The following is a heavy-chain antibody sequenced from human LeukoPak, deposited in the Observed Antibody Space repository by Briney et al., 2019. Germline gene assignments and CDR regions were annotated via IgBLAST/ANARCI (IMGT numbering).Heavy chain of an antibody. CDR3: ARGPFGVVITHFDY. Sequence: PSETLSLTCTVSGGSISSSSYYWGWIRQPPGKGLEWIGSIYYSGSTYYNPSLKSRVTISVDTSKNQFSLKLSSVTAADTAVYYCARGPFGVVITHFDYWGQGTLVTVSS. J-gene: IGHJ4*02. CDR1: GGSISSSSYY. D-gene: IGHD3-3*01. V-gene: IGHV4-39*07. CDR2: IYYSGST.